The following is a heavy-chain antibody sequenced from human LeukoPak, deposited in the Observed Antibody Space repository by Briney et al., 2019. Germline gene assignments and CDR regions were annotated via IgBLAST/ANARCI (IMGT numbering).Heavy chain of an antibody. V-gene: IGHV3-30*04. J-gene: IGHJ4*02. CDR2: ISYDGSNK. CDR3: ARDTYGSDY. Sequence: GGSLRLSCAASGFSFSNYAMLWVRQAPGKGLEWLIFISYDGSNKYYADSVKGRFTISRDNSKNTLYLQMNSLRAEDTAVYYCARDTYGSDYWGQGTLVTVSS. CDR1: GFSFSNYA. D-gene: IGHD3-10*01.